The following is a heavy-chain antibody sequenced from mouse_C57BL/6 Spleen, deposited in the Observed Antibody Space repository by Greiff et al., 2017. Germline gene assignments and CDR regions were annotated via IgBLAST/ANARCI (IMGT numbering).Heavy chain of an antibody. D-gene: IGHD2-3*01. Sequence: DVHLVESGEGLVKPGGSLKLSCAASGFTFSSYAMSWVRQTPEKRLEWVAYISSGGDYIYYADTVKGRFTISRDNARNTLYLQMSSLKSEDTAMYYCTRDSGGYYFAYWGQGTLVTVSA. J-gene: IGHJ3*01. CDR2: ISSGGDYI. CDR1: GFTFSSYA. CDR3: TRDSGGYYFAY. V-gene: IGHV5-9-1*02.